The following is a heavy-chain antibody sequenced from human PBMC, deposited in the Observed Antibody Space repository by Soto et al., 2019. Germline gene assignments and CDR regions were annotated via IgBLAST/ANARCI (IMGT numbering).Heavy chain of an antibody. CDR2: ISFTGSIT. V-gene: IGHV3-11*01. Sequence: QVQLVESGGALVKPGGSLRLSCAASGFPFGDYYMSWIRQAPGKGLEWVSYISFTGSITYYADSVRGRFTISRDNARSSLYLQMNSLRGEDTALYYCARYLPKAATHTNWFDPWGQGTLVTVTS. CDR3: ARYLPKAATHTNWFDP. D-gene: IGHD2-15*01. J-gene: IGHJ5*02. CDR1: GFPFGDYY.